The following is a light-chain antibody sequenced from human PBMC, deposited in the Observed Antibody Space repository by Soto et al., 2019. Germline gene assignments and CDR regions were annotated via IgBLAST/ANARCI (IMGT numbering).Light chain of an antibody. CDR1: QSVSSK. J-gene: IGKJ1*01. V-gene: IGKV3-15*01. CDR3: QQYNSWLWT. Sequence: EIVLTQSPGTLSLSPGEVATLFCRASQSVSSKLAWYQQKPGQAPRLLIYGASTRATGIPARFSGSGSGTEFTLIFSSLQSEDSAVYYCQQYNSWLWTFGQGTKVDI. CDR2: GAS.